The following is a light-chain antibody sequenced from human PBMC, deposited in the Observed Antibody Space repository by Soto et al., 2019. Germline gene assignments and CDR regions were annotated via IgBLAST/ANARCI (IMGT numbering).Light chain of an antibody. CDR2: AAS. Sequence: EIVRTQSPATLSVSPGERATLSCRASQSVSSNLAWYQQKPGQAPRLLIYAASTRATDIPARFSGSGSGTEFTLTISSLQSEDFAIYYCQQYNNWPITFGQGTRLEIK. CDR1: QSVSSN. CDR3: QQYNNWPIT. V-gene: IGKV3-15*01. J-gene: IGKJ5*01.